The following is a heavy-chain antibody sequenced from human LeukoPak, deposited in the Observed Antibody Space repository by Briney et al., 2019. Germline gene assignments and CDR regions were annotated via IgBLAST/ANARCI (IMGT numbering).Heavy chain of an antibody. CDR3: ARITYDFWSGYYMPDDP. J-gene: IGHJ5*02. CDR1: GYTFTNYG. CDR2: ISIYNGNT. Sequence: ASVKVSFKASGYTFTNYGISWVRQAPGQGLEWMGWISIYNGNTDYAQKLRGRVTMTTDTSTSTAYMELRSLRSDDTAVYYCARITYDFWSGYYMPDDPWGQGTLVTVSS. V-gene: IGHV1-18*01. D-gene: IGHD3-3*01.